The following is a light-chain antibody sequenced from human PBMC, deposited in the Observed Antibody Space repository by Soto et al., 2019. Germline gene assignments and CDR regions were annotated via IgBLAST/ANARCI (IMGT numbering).Light chain of an antibody. Sequence: QSVLTQPASVSGSPGQSITISCTGTSSDVGGYNYLSWYQQYPGKAPKLMIYDVSNRPSGVSNRFSGSKSGNTASLTISGLQAEDEADYYCSSYTISNTLVFGSGTKLTVL. V-gene: IGLV2-14*01. J-gene: IGLJ1*01. CDR3: SSYTISNTLV. CDR2: DVS. CDR1: SSDVGGYNY.